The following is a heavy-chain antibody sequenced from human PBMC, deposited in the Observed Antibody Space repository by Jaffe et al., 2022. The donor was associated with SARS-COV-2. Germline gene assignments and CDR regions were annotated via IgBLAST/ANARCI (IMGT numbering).Heavy chain of an antibody. Sequence: EVQLVESGGGLVKPGGSLRLSCAASGFTFSSYSMNWVRQAPGKGLEWVSSISSSSSYIYYADSVKGRFTISRDNAKNSLYLQMNSLRAEDTAVYYCARDPYILYSSSYVDGYWGQGTLVTVSS. CDR2: ISSSSSYI. V-gene: IGHV3-21*01. CDR1: GFTFSSYS. CDR3: ARDPYILYSSSYVDGY. D-gene: IGHD6-13*01. J-gene: IGHJ4*02.